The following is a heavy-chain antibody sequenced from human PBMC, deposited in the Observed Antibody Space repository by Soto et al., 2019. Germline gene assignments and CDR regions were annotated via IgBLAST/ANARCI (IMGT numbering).Heavy chain of an antibody. CDR3: AKDWGVANYYDSAFQH. D-gene: IGHD3-22*01. CDR2: IKSKTDGGTT. Sequence: SLRLSCAASGFTFSNAWMSWVRQAPGKGLEWVGRIKSKTDGGTTDYAAPVKGRFTISRDDSKNTLYLQMNSLRAEDTAVYYCAKDWGVANYYDSAFQHWGQGTLVTVSS. V-gene: IGHV3-15*01. CDR1: GFTFSNAW. J-gene: IGHJ1*01.